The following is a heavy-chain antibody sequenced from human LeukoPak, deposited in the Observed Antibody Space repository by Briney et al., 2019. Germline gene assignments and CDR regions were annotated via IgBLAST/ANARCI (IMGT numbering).Heavy chain of an antibody. Sequence: ASVKVSCKTSGYTFTDYYMHWVRQAPGQGLEWMGWINPNSGVTKYEQKFQGRVTMTRDTSISTAYMELSRLRSVDTAVYYCARDQAGTTYYYYYGMDVWGRGTTVTVSS. CDR2: INPNSGVT. D-gene: IGHD1-7*01. CDR1: GYTFTDYY. V-gene: IGHV1-2*02. CDR3: ARDQAGTTYYYYYGMDV. J-gene: IGHJ6*02.